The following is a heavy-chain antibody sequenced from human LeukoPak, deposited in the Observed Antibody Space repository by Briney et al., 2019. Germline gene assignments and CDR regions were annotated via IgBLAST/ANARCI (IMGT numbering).Heavy chain of an antibody. V-gene: IGHV3-48*01. J-gene: IGHJ4*02. CDR2: ISSSSSTI. CDR1: GFTFSSYS. D-gene: IGHD3-3*01. CDR3: AREPTYYDFWSGYSWFDY. Sequence: GGSLRLSCAASGFTFSSYSMNWVRQAPGKGLEWVSYISSSSSTIYYADPVKGRFTISRDNAKNSLYLQMNSLRAEDTAVYYCAREPTYYDFWSGYSWFDYWGQGTLVTVSS.